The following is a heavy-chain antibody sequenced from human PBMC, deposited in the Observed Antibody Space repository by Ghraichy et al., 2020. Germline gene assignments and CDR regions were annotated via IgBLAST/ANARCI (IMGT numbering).Heavy chain of an antibody. CDR2: IYYSGIT. J-gene: IGHJ6*02. CDR3: ARQNYYYYGTDV. V-gene: IGHV4-39*01. CDR1: GGSISSSSSY. Sequence: SKTLSLTCTVSGGSISSSSSYWGWIRQPPGKGLEWIGSIYYSGITYYNPSLKSRLTISGDTSKNQFSLKLSSVTAADTAVYYCARQNYYYYGTDVWGQGTTVTVSS.